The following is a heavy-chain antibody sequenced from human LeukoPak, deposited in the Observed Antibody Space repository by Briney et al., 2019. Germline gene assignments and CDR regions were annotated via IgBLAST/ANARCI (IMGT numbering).Heavy chain of an antibody. CDR2: ISGSGSST. Sequence: PGGSLRLSCAASGFTFSSYAMSWVRQAPGKGLEWVSAISGSGSSTYYADSVKGRFTISRDNSKNTLYLQMNSLRAEDTAVYYCAKDRRGIAARPGLFDYWGQGTLVTVSS. D-gene: IGHD6-6*01. V-gene: IGHV3-23*01. J-gene: IGHJ4*02. CDR3: AKDRRGIAARPGLFDY. CDR1: GFTFSSYA.